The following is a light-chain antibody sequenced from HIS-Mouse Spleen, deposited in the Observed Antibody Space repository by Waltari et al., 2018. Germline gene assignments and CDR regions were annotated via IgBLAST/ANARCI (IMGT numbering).Light chain of an antibody. Sequence: QSVLTQPPSVSAAPGQKVTISCSGSSSNIGNNYVSWYQQLPGTAPKLLIYDNNKRPSGIPDRFSGSKSGTSATPGITGLQTGDEADYYCGTWDSSLSAWVFCGGTKLTVL. CDR2: DNN. J-gene: IGLJ3*02. CDR1: SSNIGNNY. V-gene: IGLV1-51*01. CDR3: GTWDSSLSAWV.